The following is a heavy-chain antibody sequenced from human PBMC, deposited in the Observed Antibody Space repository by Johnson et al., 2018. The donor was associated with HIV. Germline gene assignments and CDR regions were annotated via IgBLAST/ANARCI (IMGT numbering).Heavy chain of an antibody. V-gene: IGHV3-23*01. CDR3: ARGRYYYDSSGSDAFDI. CDR2: ISWNSGNI. D-gene: IGHD3-22*01. Sequence: VRQAPGKGLEWVSGISWNSGNIYYAHSVKGRFTISRDNSKNTLYLQLNSLRPEDTAVYYCARGRYYYDSSGSDAFDIWGQGTMVTVSS. J-gene: IGHJ3*02.